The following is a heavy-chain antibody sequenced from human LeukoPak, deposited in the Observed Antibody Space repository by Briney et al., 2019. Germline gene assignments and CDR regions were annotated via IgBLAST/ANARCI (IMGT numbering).Heavy chain of an antibody. CDR1: GGSISSDHW. V-gene: IGHV4-4*02. Sequence: PSETLSLTCAVSGGSISSDHWWSWVRQPPGKSLEWIGEIFHIGVTNYKPSLKSRVSMSVDKSRHQFSLNLRSMTAADTAVYYCARTEAFCSDTSCSNWFDPWGQGTLVTVSS. CDR2: IFHIGVT. J-gene: IGHJ5*02. CDR3: ARTEAFCSDTSCSNWFDP. D-gene: IGHD2-2*01.